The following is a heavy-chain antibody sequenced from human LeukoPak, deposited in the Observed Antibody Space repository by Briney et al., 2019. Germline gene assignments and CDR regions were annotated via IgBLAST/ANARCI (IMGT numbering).Heavy chain of an antibody. CDR1: GYSFSSYW. V-gene: IGHV5-51*01. CDR2: IYPGDSDT. J-gene: IGHJ4*02. D-gene: IGHD3-10*01. Sequence: PGESLKISCKGSGYSFSSYWMAWVRQMPGKGLEWMGIIYPGDSDTTYSPSFQGQVTISADKSISTAYLQWNSLKASDTAMYFCARRRSSTLIDYWGQGTLVTVSS. CDR3: ARRRSSTLIDY.